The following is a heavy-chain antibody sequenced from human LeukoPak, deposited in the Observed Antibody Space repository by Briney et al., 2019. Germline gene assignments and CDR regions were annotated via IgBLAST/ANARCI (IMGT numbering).Heavy chain of an antibody. Sequence: SETLSLTCTVSGGSISSSSYYWGWIRQPPGKGLEWIGSIYYSGSTYYNPSLKSRVTISVDTSKNQFSLKLSSVTAADTAVYYCARKRYSNYDWFDPWGQGTLVTVSS. D-gene: IGHD4-11*01. CDR2: IYYSGST. J-gene: IGHJ5*02. V-gene: IGHV4-39*07. CDR3: ARKRYSNYDWFDP. CDR1: GGSISSSSYY.